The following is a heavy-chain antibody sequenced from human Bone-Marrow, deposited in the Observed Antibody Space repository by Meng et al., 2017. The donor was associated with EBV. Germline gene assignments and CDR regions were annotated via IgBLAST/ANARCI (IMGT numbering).Heavy chain of an antibody. Sequence: QVQLVQAVAEVKKPGSSVKVSCKTSGGPFNSDAISWVRQAPGQGLEWIGGLIPMLGAPNYAQKFQDRVTIIADKSTSTHYMQLSSLRSDDTAVYYCASESGRGYTPDYWGRGTLVTVSS. J-gene: IGHJ4*02. V-gene: IGHV1-69*06. CDR1: GGPFNSDA. CDR3: ASESGRGYTPDY. CDR2: LIPMLGAP. D-gene: IGHD3-10*01.